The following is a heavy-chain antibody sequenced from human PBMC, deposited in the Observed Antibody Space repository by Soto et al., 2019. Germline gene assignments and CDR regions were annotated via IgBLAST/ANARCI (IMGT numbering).Heavy chain of an antibody. CDR3: ARVLCLRTTCYDLFDY. D-gene: IGHD2-2*01. CDR1: GGSSISSNG. V-gene: IGHV4-4*02. Sequence: SETLSLTCAVAGGSSISSNGWSWVRQPPGKGLEWIGEIYHSGSTNYNPSLKSRVTISLDTSKNRFSLKLSSVTAADTAVYYCARVLCLRTTCYDLFDYWGQGILVTVPS. CDR2: IYHSGST. J-gene: IGHJ4*02.